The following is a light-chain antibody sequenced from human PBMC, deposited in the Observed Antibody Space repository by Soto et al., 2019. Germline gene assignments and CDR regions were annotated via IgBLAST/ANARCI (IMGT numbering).Light chain of an antibody. CDR2: AAS. Sequence: DIQMTQSPSSVSASVGDRVTITCRASQGINSWLAWYQQKPWKAPKLLISAASSLQSGAPSRFSGSGSGTDISLTISSLQLEDFATYYSQLAYIVPFTFGGRTKVEIK. CDR3: QLAYIVPFT. V-gene: IGKV1D-12*01. J-gene: IGKJ4*01. CDR1: QGINSW.